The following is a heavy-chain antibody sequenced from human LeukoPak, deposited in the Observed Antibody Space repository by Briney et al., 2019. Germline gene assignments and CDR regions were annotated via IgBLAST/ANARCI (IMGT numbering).Heavy chain of an antibody. CDR2: INHSGST. J-gene: IGHJ6*03. V-gene: IGHV4-34*01. Sequence: PSETLSLTCAVYGGSFSGYYWSWIRQPPGKGLEWIGEINHSGSTNYNPSLKSRVTISVDKSKNQFSLKLSSVTAADTAVYYCARAALYYYYYMDVWGKGTTVTVSS. CDR3: ARAALYYYYYMDV. CDR1: GGSFSGYY.